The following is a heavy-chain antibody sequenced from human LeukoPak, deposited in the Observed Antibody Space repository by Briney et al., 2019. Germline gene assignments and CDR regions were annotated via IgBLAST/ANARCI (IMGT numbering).Heavy chain of an antibody. Sequence: PSETLSLTCSVSGVSIRYYYWTWIRQPSGKGLECIGGIYTTGSTNYNPSLKRRVTMSVDPSKNQFPLKLSSVAAADTAVHYCARQLAAAGTAGFDYWGQGTLVTVSS. D-gene: IGHD6-13*01. CDR1: GVSIRYYY. CDR2: IYTTGST. J-gene: IGHJ4*02. V-gene: IGHV4-4*07. CDR3: ARQLAAAGTAGFDY.